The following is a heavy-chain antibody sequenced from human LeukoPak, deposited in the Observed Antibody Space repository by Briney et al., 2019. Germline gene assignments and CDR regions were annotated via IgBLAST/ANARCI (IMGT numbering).Heavy chain of an antibody. CDR3: AKDSYYDYVWGTYRYTNQFDY. Sequence: GGSLRLSCAASGFTFSSYAMNWVRQAPGKGLEWVSAITGSGGGTYYADSVKGRFTISRDNAKNTLYLQMNSLRAEDTAVYYCAKDSYYDYVWGTYRYTNQFDYWGQGTLVTVSS. CDR1: GFTFSSYA. J-gene: IGHJ4*02. V-gene: IGHV3-23*01. D-gene: IGHD3-16*02. CDR2: ITGSGGGT.